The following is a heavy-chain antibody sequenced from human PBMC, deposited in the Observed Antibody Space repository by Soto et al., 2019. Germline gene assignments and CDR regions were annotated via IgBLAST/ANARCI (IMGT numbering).Heavy chain of an antibody. J-gene: IGHJ4*02. CDR3: ATSPSGWYLTLYY. CDR1: GYTFRNYG. V-gene: IGHV1-18*01. Sequence: GASVKVSCKASGYTFRNYGISWVRQAPGQGLEWMGWISAYNGNTNYAQKLQGRVTMTTDTSTSTAYMELRSLRSDDTAVYYCATSPSGWYLTLYYWGQGTLVTVSS. CDR2: ISAYNGNT. D-gene: IGHD6-19*01.